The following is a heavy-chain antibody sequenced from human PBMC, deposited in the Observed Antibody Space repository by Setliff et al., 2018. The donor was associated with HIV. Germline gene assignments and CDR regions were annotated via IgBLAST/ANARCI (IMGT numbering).Heavy chain of an antibody. V-gene: IGHV3-15*01. CDR3: TTYYDFYYFDY. CDR2: IKSKTDGGTT. CDR1: GFTFSNAW. J-gene: IGHJ4*02. D-gene: IGHD3-3*01. Sequence: PGGSLRLSCAASGFTFSNAWMSWVRQAPGKGLEWVGRIKSKTDGGTTDYAAPVKGRFTISRDDSKNTLYLQMNSLKTEDTAVYYRTTYYDFYYFDYWGQGTLVTVSS.